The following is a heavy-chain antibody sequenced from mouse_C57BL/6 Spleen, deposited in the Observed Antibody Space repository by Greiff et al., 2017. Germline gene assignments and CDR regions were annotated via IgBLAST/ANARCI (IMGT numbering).Heavy chain of an antibody. Sequence: QVQLQQPGAELVKPGASVKLSCKASGYTFTSYWMQWVKQRPGQGLEWIGEIDPSDSYTNYNQKFKGKATLTVDTSSSTAYMQLSSLTSEDSAVYYCARKGSSGLSMDYWGQGTSVTVSS. V-gene: IGHV1-50*01. D-gene: IGHD3-2*02. J-gene: IGHJ4*01. CDR2: IDPSDSYT. CDR1: GYTFTSYW. CDR3: ARKGSSGLSMDY.